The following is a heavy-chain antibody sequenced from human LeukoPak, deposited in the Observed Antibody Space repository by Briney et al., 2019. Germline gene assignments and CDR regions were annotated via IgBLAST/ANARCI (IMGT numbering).Heavy chain of an antibody. CDR1: GYTFTSYG. Sequence: GASVKVSCKASGYTFTSYGISWLRQAPGQGLEWMGWISAYNGNTNYAQKLQGRVTMTTDTSTSTAYMELRSLRSDDTAVYYCARGDGGSSWYGHYYYYYYMDVWGKGTTVTVSS. D-gene: IGHD6-13*01. CDR2: ISAYNGNT. V-gene: IGHV1-18*01. CDR3: ARGDGGSSWYGHYYYYYYMDV. J-gene: IGHJ6*03.